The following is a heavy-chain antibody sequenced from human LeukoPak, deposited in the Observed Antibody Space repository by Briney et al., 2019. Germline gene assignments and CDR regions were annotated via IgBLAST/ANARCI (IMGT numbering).Heavy chain of an antibody. D-gene: IGHD2-15*01. Sequence: GASVKVSCKPSGFTFNTYDFNWVRQAPGQGLEWVGWISPYNGDSKYAQRLQGRVTMTTEASTSTAYMELRSLRSDDPAVYYCTRYCSGGACYAYDAFDIWGQGTMVTVSS. CDR1: GFTFNTYD. J-gene: IGHJ3*02. CDR2: ISPYNGDS. V-gene: IGHV1-18*01. CDR3: TRYCSGGACYAYDAFDI.